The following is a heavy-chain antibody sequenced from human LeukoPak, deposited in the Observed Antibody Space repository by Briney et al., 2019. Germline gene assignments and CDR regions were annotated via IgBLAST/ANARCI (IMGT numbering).Heavy chain of an antibody. CDR3: YYCDSSGYYDLTDY. Sequence: EASVKVSCTASGYTFTSYDINWVRQATGQGLEWMGWMNPNSGNTGYAQKFQGRVTMTRNTSISTAYMELSSLRSEDTAVYYCYYCDSSGYYDLTDYWGQGTLVTVSS. J-gene: IGHJ4*02. V-gene: IGHV1-8*01. D-gene: IGHD3-22*01. CDR1: GYTFTSYD. CDR2: MNPNSGNT.